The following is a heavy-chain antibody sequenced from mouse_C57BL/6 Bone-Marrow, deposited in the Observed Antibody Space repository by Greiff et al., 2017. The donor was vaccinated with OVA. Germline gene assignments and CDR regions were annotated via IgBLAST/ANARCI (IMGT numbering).Heavy chain of an antibody. CDR3: ARHEDYTSAWFAY. CDR2: ISNGGGST. Sequence: VHLVESGGGLVQPGGSLKLSCAASGFTFSDYYMYWVRQTPEKRLEWVAYISNGGGSTYYPDTVKGRFTISRDNAKNTLYLQMSRLKSEDTAMYYCARHEDYTSAWFAYWGQGTLVTVSA. D-gene: IGHD2-12*01. J-gene: IGHJ3*01. V-gene: IGHV5-12*01. CDR1: GFTFSDYY.